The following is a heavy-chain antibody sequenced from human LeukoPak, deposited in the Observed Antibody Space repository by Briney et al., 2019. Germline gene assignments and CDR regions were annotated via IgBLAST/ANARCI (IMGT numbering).Heavy chain of an antibody. J-gene: IGHJ6*04. V-gene: IGHV3-48*03. Sequence: VGSPRLSCAPSGFTFCVYEMNSVSHAPGEGVEWVSYICSSGSTIYYADAVKGRFTISRDNAKTSPYLQMNSLRPEDTAVYDCASASEAAVMGFLDAWGKGTTVTVSA. CDR3: ASASEAAVMGFLDA. CDR1: GFTFCVYE. CDR2: ICSSGSTI. D-gene: IGHD2-2*01.